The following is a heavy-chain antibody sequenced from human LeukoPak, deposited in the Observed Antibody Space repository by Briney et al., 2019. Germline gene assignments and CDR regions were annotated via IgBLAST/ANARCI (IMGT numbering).Heavy chain of an antibody. Sequence: SVKVSCKASGGTFSSYAISWVRQAPGQGLEWMGGIIPIFGTANYAQKFQGRVTITTDESTSTAHMELSSLRSEDTAVYYCARETPGGITGTTLGYWGQGTLVTVSS. V-gene: IGHV1-69*05. CDR2: IIPIFGTA. CDR3: ARETPGGITGTTLGY. CDR1: GGTFSSYA. D-gene: IGHD1-20*01. J-gene: IGHJ4*02.